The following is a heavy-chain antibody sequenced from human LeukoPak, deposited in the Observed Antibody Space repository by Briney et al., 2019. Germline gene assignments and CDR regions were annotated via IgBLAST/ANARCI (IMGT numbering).Heavy chain of an antibody. CDR1: GYSFTIYG. V-gene: IGHV1-18*01. J-gene: IGHJ3*02. CDR2: ISAYNGNT. CDR3: ASFAFDI. Sequence: ASVKVSCKASGYSFTIYGFSWVRQAPGPGHGWRGWISAYNGNTNYAQTVPGRVSMTTDTSTSTAYMELRGLRSDDTAVYYCASFAFDIWGQGTMVTVSS.